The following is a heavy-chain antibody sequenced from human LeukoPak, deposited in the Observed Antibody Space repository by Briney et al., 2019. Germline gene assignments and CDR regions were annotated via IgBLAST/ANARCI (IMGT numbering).Heavy chain of an antibody. CDR2: IYYSGST. CDR3: ARQGYDILTSFDY. J-gene: IGHJ4*02. CDR1: GGSISSSSHY. V-gene: IGHV4-39*01. D-gene: IGHD3-9*01. Sequence: PSETLSLTCTVSGGSISSSSHYWGWIHQPPGKGLEWIGSIYYSGSTHYNPSLKSRVTISVDTSKNQFSLKLSSVTAADTAIYYCARQGYDILTSFDYWGQGTLVTVSS.